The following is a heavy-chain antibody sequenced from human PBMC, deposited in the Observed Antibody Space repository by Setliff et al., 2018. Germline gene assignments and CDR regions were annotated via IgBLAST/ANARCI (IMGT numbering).Heavy chain of an antibody. D-gene: IGHD3-10*01. CDR1: GLSYSNDW. J-gene: IGHJ4*02. CDR3: FGAGTCSY. V-gene: IGHV3-7*01. CDR2: INPHASEK. Sequence: PGGSLRLSCTASGLSYSNDWVSWVRQAPGKGLEWLASINPHASEKYYVDSVKGRFTISRDNARNSLSLQMNSLRTEDTAVYYCFGAGTCSYWGQGTLVTVSS.